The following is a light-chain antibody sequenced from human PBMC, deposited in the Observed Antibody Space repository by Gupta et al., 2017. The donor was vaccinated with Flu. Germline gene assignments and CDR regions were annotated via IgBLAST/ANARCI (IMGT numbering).Light chain of an antibody. Sequence: GDRVTITCRASQSFSSRLAWYQQKPGKAPNLLIYKASTLESGVPSRVSGSGSGTEFTLTISSLQPDDSATYYCQQYASYPPTFGQGTKLEIK. CDR1: QSFSSR. CDR2: KAS. J-gene: IGKJ2*01. CDR3: QQYASYPPT. V-gene: IGKV1-5*03.